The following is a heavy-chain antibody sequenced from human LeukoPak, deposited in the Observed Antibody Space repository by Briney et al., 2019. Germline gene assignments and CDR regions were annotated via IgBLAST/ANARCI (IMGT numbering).Heavy chain of an antibody. D-gene: IGHD1-26*01. CDR1: GFTFSSYA. V-gene: IGHV3-30-3*01. J-gene: IGHJ4*02. CDR2: ISYDGSNK. CDR3: AKGGSYYEGGSNY. Sequence: GGSLRLSCAASGFTFSSYAMHWVRQAPGKGLEWVAVISYDGSNKYYADSVKGRFTISRDNSKNTLYLQMNSLRAEDTAVYYCAKGGSYYEGGSNYWGQGTLVTVSS.